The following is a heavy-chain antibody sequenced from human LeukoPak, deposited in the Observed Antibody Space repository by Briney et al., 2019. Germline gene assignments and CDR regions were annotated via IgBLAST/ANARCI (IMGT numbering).Heavy chain of an antibody. CDR1: GFTFRNAW. CDR2: IKSKTDDGTT. J-gene: IGHJ4*02. D-gene: IGHD3-22*01. V-gene: IGHV3-15*01. Sequence: PGGSLRLSCAASGFTFRNAWMSWVRQAPGMGLEWVGRIKSKTDDGTTDYAAPVKGRFTFSKDDSKNTLFLQMNSLKTDDTAVYYCVAGYYYDSSGYYYWSYWGQGTLVTVSS. CDR3: VAGYYYDSSGYYYWSY.